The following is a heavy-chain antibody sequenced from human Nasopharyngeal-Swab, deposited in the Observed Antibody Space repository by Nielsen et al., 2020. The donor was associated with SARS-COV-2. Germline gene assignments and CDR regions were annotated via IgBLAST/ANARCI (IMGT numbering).Heavy chain of an antibody. CDR1: GFTFSSYA. CDR3: VKDWRYEYPSYMDI. D-gene: IGHD3-3*01. J-gene: IGHJ6*03. CDR2: IDNNGGAT. V-gene: IGHV3-64D*06. Sequence: GGSLRLSCAASGFTFSSYAMHWVRQAPGKGLEFVSAIDNNGGATYYADSVKGRFTISRDNSKSTLYLQLSSLRGDDTAVYYCVKDWRYEYPSYMDIWGNGTTIIVSS.